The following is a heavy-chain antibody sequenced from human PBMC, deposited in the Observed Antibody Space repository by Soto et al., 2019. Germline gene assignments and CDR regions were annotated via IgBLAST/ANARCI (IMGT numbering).Heavy chain of an antibody. J-gene: IGHJ4*02. D-gene: IGHD4-17*01. Sequence: DVQLLESGGGLVQPEGSLRLSCAASGFTFSSYAMGWVRQGPGKGLEWVAGMSIGYEKTFYADSVRGRFIVSRDSSKNTVDLQMNSLRVEDTAIYYCARWSGYGDLWGQGTLVTVSS. V-gene: IGHV3-23*01. CDR1: GFTFSSYA. CDR3: ARWSGYGDL. CDR2: MSIGYEKT.